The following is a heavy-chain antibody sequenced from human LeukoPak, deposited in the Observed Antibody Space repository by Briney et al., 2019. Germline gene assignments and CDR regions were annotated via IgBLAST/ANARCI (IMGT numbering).Heavy chain of an antibody. V-gene: IGHV3-48*04. CDR2: ISSSGSTI. D-gene: IGHD3-10*01. CDR3: ARGRLLWFGELLLWKRTDDAFDM. Sequence: PGGSLRLSCAASGFTFSSYGMHWVRQAPGKGLEWVSYISSSGSTIYYADAVKGRFTISRDNAKNSLYLQMNSLRAEDTAVYYCARGRLLWFGELLLWKRTDDAFDMWGQGTMVTVSS. CDR1: GFTFSSYG. J-gene: IGHJ3*02.